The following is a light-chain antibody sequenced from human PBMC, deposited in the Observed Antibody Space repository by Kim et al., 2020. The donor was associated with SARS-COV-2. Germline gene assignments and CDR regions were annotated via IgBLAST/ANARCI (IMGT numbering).Light chain of an antibody. V-gene: IGLV3-21*04. CDR2: YDD. CDR1: NIGSKS. CDR3: QLWNSSSDLWV. J-gene: IGLJ3*02. Sequence: APGKTASTTCGGHNIGSKSVHWYQQKASQAPVLVIYYDDDRPSGIPERFSGSNSENTATLTISRVEAGDEADYYCQLWNSSSDLWVFGGGTKLTVL.